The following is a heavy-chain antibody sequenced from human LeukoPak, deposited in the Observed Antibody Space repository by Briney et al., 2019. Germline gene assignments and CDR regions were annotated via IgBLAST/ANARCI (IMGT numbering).Heavy chain of an antibody. CDR3: AMSVEMAAIPSFDY. J-gene: IGHJ4*02. Sequence: ASVKVSCKASGGTFSSYAISWVRQAPGQGLEWMEGIIPIFGTANYAQKFRGRVTITADESTSTAYMELSSLRSEDTAVYYCAMSVEMAAIPSFDYWGQGTLVTVSS. CDR2: IIPIFGTA. CDR1: GGTFSSYA. V-gene: IGHV1-69*13. D-gene: IGHD5-24*01.